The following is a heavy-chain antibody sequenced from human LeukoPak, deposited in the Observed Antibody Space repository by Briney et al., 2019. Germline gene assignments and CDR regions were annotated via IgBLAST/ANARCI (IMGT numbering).Heavy chain of an antibody. D-gene: IGHD1-26*01. J-gene: IGHJ4*02. V-gene: IGHV4-39*01. Sequence: PSETLSLTCTVSGDSISSSSFYWGWIRQPPGKGLEWIGSIYYSGSTYYNPSLKSRVTISVDTSKNQFSLKLSSVTAADTAVYYCARLTKGVWELQGWGQGTLVTVSS. CDR1: GDSISSSSFY. CDR3: ARLTKGVWELQG. CDR2: IYYSGST.